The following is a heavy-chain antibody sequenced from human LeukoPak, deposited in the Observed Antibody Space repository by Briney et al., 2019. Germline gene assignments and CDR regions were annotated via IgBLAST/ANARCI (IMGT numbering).Heavy chain of an antibody. Sequence: GGSLRLSCAASGFTFSSYWMHWVRQAPGKGLVWVSRIKSDGSSTTYADSVKGRFTISRDNAKNTLYLQMNSLRAEDTAMYYCARGYYYDSSGPNIPFDYWGQGTLVTVSS. CDR1: GFTFSSYW. V-gene: IGHV3-74*01. CDR2: IKSDGSST. D-gene: IGHD3-22*01. J-gene: IGHJ4*02. CDR3: ARGYYYDSSGPNIPFDY.